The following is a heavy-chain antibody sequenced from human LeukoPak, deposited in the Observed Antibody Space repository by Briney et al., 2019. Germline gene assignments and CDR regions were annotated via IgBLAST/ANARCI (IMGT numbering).Heavy chain of an antibody. CDR2: IRSEAYGETT. D-gene: IGHD3-10*01. CDR3: ARGPILLWIHNGMDV. J-gene: IGHJ6*02. CDR1: GFIFGEHA. V-gene: IGHV3-49*04. Sequence: GSLRLSCLGSGFIFGEHAISWVRQAPGKGLEWVGFIRSEAYGETTEYAASVSGRFTISRDNTRGIAYLQMNNLKIEDTAVYYCARGPILLWIHNGMDVWGPGTTVTVSS.